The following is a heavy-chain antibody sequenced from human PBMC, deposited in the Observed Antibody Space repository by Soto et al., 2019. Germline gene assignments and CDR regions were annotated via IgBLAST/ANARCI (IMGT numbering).Heavy chain of an antibody. CDR3: AITTYHGSGSYYRY. D-gene: IGHD3-10*01. V-gene: IGHV1-18*01. CDR2: ISAYNGNT. CDR1: GYTFTSYG. Sequence: QVQLVQSGAEVKKPGASVKVSCKASGYTFTSYGISWVRQAPGQGLEWMGRISAYNGNTNYAQKLQGRVTMTTHTSTSPAYMELRSLRSDDTAVYYCAITTYHGSGSYYRYWGQGPLVTVSS. J-gene: IGHJ4*02.